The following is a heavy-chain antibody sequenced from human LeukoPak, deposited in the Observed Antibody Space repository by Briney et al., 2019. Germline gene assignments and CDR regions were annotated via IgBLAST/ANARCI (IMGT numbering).Heavy chain of an antibody. CDR3: GSSNLLTGYYFLNF. CDR1: GFTVSDNY. J-gene: IGHJ4*02. V-gene: IGHV3-66*01. CDR2: IYAAGGT. D-gene: IGHD3-9*01. Sequence: GGSLRLSCAASGFTVSDNYMTWVRQAQGKGLEWVSLIYAAGGTYFADSVRGRFTISRDNSKNTVYLQMNNLGVDDTAVYYCGSSNLLTGYYFLNFWGQGTLVTVSS.